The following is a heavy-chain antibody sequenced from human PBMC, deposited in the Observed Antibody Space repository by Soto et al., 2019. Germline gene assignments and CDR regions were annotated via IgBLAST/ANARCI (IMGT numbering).Heavy chain of an antibody. J-gene: IGHJ5*02. CDR3: ARDMSRYDSWSGYVSTTNWFDP. CDR2: IFYSGSA. CDR1: GDSISSGGYY. D-gene: IGHD3-3*01. V-gene: IGHV4-31*03. Sequence: SETLSLTCIVSGDSISSGGYYWSWIRQHPVKGLEWIGYIFYSGSAFYNPSLKGRVTISVETSENRFSLRLNSVTAADTAVYYCARDMSRYDSWSGYVSTTNWFDPWGQGALVT.